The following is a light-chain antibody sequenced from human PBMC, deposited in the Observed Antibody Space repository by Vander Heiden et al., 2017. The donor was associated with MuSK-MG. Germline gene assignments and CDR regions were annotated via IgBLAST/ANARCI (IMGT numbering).Light chain of an antibody. V-gene: IGKV1-5*03. CDR3: QQYNSYSFT. J-gene: IGKJ3*01. CDR2: KAS. Sequence: DFQMTQSPSPLSASVVNRVTFTCRDSQSISSWLAWYQQKPGKAPKLLIYKASSLESGVPSRFSGSGSGTEFTLTISSLQPDDFASYYCQQYNSYSFTFGHGTKVDIK. CDR1: QSISSW.